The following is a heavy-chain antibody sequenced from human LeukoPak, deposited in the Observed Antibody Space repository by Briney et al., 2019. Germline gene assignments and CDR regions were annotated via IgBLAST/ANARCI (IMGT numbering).Heavy chain of an antibody. Sequence: PSETLSLTCTVSGGSISGYYWSWIRQPPGKGLEWIAYIYYTGSEPNYNPSLKSRVTISVDTSKNQFSLKLRSVTAADTAVYYCASGVYGVYWYFDLWGRGTLVTVSS. D-gene: IGHD5/OR15-5a*01. CDR2: IYYTGSEP. J-gene: IGHJ2*01. CDR3: ASGVYGVYWYFDL. CDR1: GGSISGYY. V-gene: IGHV4-59*01.